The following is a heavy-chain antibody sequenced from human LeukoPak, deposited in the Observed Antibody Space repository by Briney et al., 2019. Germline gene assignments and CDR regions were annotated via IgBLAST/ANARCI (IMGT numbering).Heavy chain of an antibody. CDR1: GFTFTRHG. CDR3: AKDYDDKFDY. V-gene: IGHV3-30*02. CDR2: IRYDGSDK. D-gene: IGHD3-9*01. Sequence: PGGSLRLSCAASGFTFTRHGMHWVRQTPGKGPEWVAFIRYDGSDKYYADSVKGRFTISRDNSDNTLYLQMNSLRAEDTAVYYCAKDYDDKFDYWGQGTLVTVSS. J-gene: IGHJ4*02.